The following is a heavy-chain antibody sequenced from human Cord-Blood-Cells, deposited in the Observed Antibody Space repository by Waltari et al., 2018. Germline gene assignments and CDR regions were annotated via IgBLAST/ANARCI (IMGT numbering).Heavy chain of an antibody. CDR2: IYYSGRT. CDR1: GGSISSSSYY. CDR3: ARQFMITFGGVIGYYYGMDV. D-gene: IGHD3-16*01. J-gene: IGHJ6*02. Sequence: QLQLQESGPGLVKPSETLSLTCTVSGGSISSSSYYWGWIRQPPGKGLEWIGSIYYSGRTYYNPSLKGRVTISVDTSKNQFSLKLSSVTAADTAVYYCARQFMITFGGVIGYYYGMDVWGQGTTVTVSS. V-gene: IGHV4-39*01.